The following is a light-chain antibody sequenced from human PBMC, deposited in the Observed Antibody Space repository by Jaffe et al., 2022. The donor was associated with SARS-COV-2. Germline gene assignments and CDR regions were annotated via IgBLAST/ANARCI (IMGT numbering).Light chain of an antibody. J-gene: IGKJ4*01. Sequence: DIHMTQSPSSLSASVGDSVIITCRASQSIDGRLHWYQQKPGQGPKLLIYGTSSLQSGVPSRFSGSGSGTDFTLTISSLQFEDFATYYCQQSYNIVLTFGGGTKVEMK. CDR2: GTS. CDR3: QQSYNIVLT. CDR1: QSIDGR. V-gene: IGKV1-39*01.